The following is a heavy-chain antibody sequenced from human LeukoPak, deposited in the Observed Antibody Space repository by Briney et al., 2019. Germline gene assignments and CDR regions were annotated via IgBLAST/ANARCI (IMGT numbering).Heavy chain of an antibody. D-gene: IGHD2-2*01. Sequence: PSKTLSLTCTVSGGSISSGSYYWSWIRQPAGKGLEWIGRIYTSGSTNYNPSLKSRVTISVDTSKNQFSLKLNSVTAADTAVYYCARGLRVEYPLQYNWFDPWGQGTLVTVSS. CDR3: ARGLRVEYPLQYNWFDP. CDR2: IYTSGST. CDR1: GGSISSGSYY. V-gene: IGHV4-61*02. J-gene: IGHJ5*02.